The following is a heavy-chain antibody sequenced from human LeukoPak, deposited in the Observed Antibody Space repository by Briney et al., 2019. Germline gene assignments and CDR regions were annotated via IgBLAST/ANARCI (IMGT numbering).Heavy chain of an antibody. CDR3: ARDNSVGETAWWFDP. J-gene: IGHJ5*02. CDR2: INPSGSSA. CDR1: GYSFTNYA. D-gene: IGHD1-26*01. V-gene: IGHV1-46*01. Sequence: ASVKVSCKASGYSFTNYAMNWVRQAPGQGLEWMGFINPSGSSAAYAQKFQGRLTMTRDMFTSTDYMELTSLTSDDTAVYYCARDNSVGETAWWFDPWGQGTLVTVSS.